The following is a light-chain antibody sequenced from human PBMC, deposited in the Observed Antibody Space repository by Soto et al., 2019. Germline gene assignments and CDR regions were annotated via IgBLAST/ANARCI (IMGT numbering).Light chain of an antibody. Sequence: EIVLTQSPGTLSLSPGERATLSCRASQSVSSSYLAWYQQKPGQAPRLLIYGASSRATGIPDRFSGSGSGTDFTLTISRLEPEDFAFYYCKQKGSSPRGFGQGTRWKSN. CDR3: KQKGSSPRG. V-gene: IGKV3-20*01. J-gene: IGKJ1*01. CDR2: GAS. CDR1: QSVSSSY.